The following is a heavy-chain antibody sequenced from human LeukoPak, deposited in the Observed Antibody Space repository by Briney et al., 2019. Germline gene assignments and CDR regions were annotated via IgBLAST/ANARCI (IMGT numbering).Heavy chain of an antibody. J-gene: IGHJ3*02. CDR3: AKSLPSLAGACDI. V-gene: IGHV4-59*01. Sequence: SETLSLTCTVSGCTNTHLFWGFLRQPPGKGLEWIAYIYYSRTTNYNPSLKSRLTISVDTSKNQFSLKLNSVTAADTVVYYCAKSLPSLAGACDIWGQGTMVTVSS. D-gene: IGHD3-16*01. CDR1: GCTNTHLF. CDR2: IYYSRTT.